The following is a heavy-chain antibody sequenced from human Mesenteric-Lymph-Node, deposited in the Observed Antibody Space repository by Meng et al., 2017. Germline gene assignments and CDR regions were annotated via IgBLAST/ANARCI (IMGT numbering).Heavy chain of an antibody. Sequence: SVKVSCKASGYTFTGYYMHWVRQAPGQGLEWMGGIIPIFGTANYAQKFQGRVTITADESTSTAYMELSSLRAEDTAVYYCARDLEKYYFDYWGQGTLVTVSS. V-gene: IGHV1-69*13. CDR2: IIPIFGTA. J-gene: IGHJ4*02. CDR3: ARDLEKYYFDY. CDR1: GYTFTGYY.